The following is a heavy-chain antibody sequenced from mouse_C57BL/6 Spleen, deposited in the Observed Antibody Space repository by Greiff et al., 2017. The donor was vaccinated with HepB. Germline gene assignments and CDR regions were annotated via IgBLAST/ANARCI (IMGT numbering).Heavy chain of an antibody. CDR1: GYTFTDHT. D-gene: IGHD3-3*01. V-gene: IGHV1-78*01. J-gene: IGHJ2*01. CDR2: IYPRDGST. Sequence: VQLQQSDAELVKPGASVKISCKVSGYTFTDHTIHWMKQRPEQGLEWIGYIYPRDGSTKYHEKFKGKATLTAAKSSSTAYMQLNSLTSEDSAVYFCARGDPDGYYCDYWGQGTTLTVSS. CDR3: ARGDPDGYYCDY.